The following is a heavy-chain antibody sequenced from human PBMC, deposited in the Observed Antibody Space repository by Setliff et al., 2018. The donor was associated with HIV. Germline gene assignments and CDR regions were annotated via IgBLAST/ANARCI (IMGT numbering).Heavy chain of an antibody. J-gene: IGHJ4*02. D-gene: IGHD4-17*01. V-gene: IGHV1-69*13. CDR2: IIPLFNSP. CDR3: ARGRALKDDYGDNGWGLGYFDY. CDR1: GGLFSNFA. Sequence: SVKVSCKASGGLFSNFAFSWVRQAPGQGLEWMGGIIPLFNSPDYAQKFQGRVTITADESTSTAYMELSSLRSDDTAMYFCARGRALKDDYGDNGWGLGYFDYWGQGTLVTVSS.